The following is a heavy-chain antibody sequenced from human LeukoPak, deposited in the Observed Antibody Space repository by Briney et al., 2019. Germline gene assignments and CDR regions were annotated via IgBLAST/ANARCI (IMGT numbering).Heavy chain of an antibody. J-gene: IGHJ4*02. CDR1: GFTFSSYA. Sequence: PGGSLRLSCAASGFTFSSYAMSWVRQAPGKGLEWVSGISGSGGSTYYADSVKGRFTISRDNSKNTLYLQMNSLRAEDTAVYYCAKEYNVLLWFGEPPGRYFDYWGQGTLVTVSS. CDR3: AKEYNVLLWFGEPPGRYFDY. V-gene: IGHV3-23*01. D-gene: IGHD3-10*01. CDR2: ISGSGGST.